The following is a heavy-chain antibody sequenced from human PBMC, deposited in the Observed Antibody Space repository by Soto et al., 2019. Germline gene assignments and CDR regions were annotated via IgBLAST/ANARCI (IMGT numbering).Heavy chain of an antibody. V-gene: IGHV1-8*01. D-gene: IGHD3-16*02. Sequence: QVPLVQSGAEVKKPGASVQVSCKASGLAFPIDDIIWVRQTIGQGLEFMGWMNPSGRNTGYTQKFQGRATFTWNTPTNTAYMDLSGLRSEDTAVYYCARYRTKVPVAFDVWGQGTMVTVSS. CDR3: ARYRTKVPVAFDV. CDR1: GLAFPIDD. CDR2: MNPSGRNT. J-gene: IGHJ3*01.